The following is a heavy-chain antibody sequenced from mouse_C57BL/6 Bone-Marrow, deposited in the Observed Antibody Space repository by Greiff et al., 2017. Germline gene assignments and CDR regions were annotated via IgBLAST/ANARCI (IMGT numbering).Heavy chain of an antibody. CDR2: IWSGGST. CDR3: ALTGTYYFDY. J-gene: IGHJ2*01. D-gene: IGHD4-1*01. Sequence: VKLQESGPGLVQPSQSLSITCTVSGFSLTSYGVHWVRQSPGKGLEWLGVIWSGGSTDYNAAFISRLSISKDNSKSQVFFKMNSLQADDTAIYYCALTGTYYFDYWGQGTTLTVFS. CDR1: GFSLTSYG. V-gene: IGHV2-2*01.